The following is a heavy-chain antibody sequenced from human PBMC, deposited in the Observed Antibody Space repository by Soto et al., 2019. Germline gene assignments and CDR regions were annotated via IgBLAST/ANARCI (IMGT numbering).Heavy chain of an antibody. CDR1: GFTFSSYA. CDR3: ARSLVPQWFVAGPPSPFDY. V-gene: IGHV3-30-3*01. CDR2: ISYDGSNK. D-gene: IGHD6-19*01. J-gene: IGHJ4*02. Sequence: QVQLVESGGGVVQPGRSLRLSCAASGFTFSSYAMHWVRQAPGKGLEWVAVISYDGSNKYYADSVKGRFTISRDNSKNTLYLQMNSLRAEDTAVYYCARSLVPQWFVAGPPSPFDYWGQGTLVTVSS.